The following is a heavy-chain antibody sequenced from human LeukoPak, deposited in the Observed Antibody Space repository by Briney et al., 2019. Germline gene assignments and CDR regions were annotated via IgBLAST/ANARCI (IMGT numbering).Heavy chain of an antibody. Sequence: SETLSLTCAVYGVSFSGYYWSWIRQPPGKGLEWIGEINHSGSTNYNPSLKSRVTISVDTSKNQFSLKLSSVTAADTAVYYCARGSGYYPFDYWGQGTLVTVSS. CDR2: INHSGST. CDR3: ARGSGYYPFDY. D-gene: IGHD3-22*01. V-gene: IGHV4-34*01. CDR1: GVSFSGYY. J-gene: IGHJ4*02.